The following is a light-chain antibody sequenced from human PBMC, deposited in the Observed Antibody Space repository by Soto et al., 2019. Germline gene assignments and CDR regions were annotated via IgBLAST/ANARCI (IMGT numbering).Light chain of an antibody. V-gene: IGLV2-11*01. CDR3: CSYAGSGILI. CDR2: DVT. Sequence: QSALTQPRSVSGAPGQSVTISCTGTSSDVGGYNYVSWYQRHPGKAPKLMISDVTKRPSWVPDRFSGSKSGNTASLTISGLQAEDEADYDCCSYAGSGILIFGGGTQLTVL. CDR1: SSDVGGYNY. J-gene: IGLJ2*01.